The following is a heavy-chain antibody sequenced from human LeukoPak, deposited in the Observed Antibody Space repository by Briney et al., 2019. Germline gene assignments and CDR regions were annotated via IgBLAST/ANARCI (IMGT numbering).Heavy chain of an antibody. D-gene: IGHD6-13*01. Sequence: PGGSLRLSCAASGFTFSSYSMNWVRQAPGKGLEWVSSISSSSSYIYYADSVKGRFTISRDNAKNSLYLQMNSLRAEDTAVYYCASGHSSSWYGDFDYWGQGTQVTVSS. CDR3: ASGHSSSWYGDFDY. V-gene: IGHV3-21*01. CDR2: ISSSSSYI. CDR1: GFTFSSYS. J-gene: IGHJ4*02.